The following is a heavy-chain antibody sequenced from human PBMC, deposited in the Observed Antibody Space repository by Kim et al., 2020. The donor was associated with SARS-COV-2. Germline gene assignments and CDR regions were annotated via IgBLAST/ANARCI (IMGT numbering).Heavy chain of an antibody. V-gene: IGHV3-23*01. D-gene: IGHD3-3*01. Sequence: GGSLRLSCAASRFTLSNYAVGWARQGPGRGLEWASSITASGGNTFYADSAKGRFTISRDNSKDTVFLQIDSLRVEDTGIYYCIKAMAGGVAIDYWGQGTL. CDR1: RFTLSNYA. CDR2: ITASGGNT. J-gene: IGHJ4*02. CDR3: IKAMAGGVAIDY.